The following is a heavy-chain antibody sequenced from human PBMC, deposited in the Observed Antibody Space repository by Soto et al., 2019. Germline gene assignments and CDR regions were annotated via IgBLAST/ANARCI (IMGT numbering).Heavy chain of an antibody. Sequence: QLQESGPGLVKPSETLSLTCTVSGGSISSSSYYWGWIRQPPGKGLEWIGSIYYSGSTYYNPSLKSRVTISVDTSKNQFSLKLSSVTAADTAVYYCARSRYYYDSSGLYYFDYWGQGTLVTVSS. CDR3: ARSRYYYDSSGLYYFDY. CDR2: IYYSGST. V-gene: IGHV4-39*01. J-gene: IGHJ4*02. D-gene: IGHD3-22*01. CDR1: GGSISSSSYY.